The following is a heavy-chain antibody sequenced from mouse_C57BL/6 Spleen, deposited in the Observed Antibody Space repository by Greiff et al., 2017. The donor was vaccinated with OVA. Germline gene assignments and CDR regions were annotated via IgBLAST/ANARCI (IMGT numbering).Heavy chain of an antibody. D-gene: IGHD2-4*01. V-gene: IGHV1-82*01. CDR2: IYPGDGDT. CDR3: ARDYDYDVGFAY. J-gene: IGHJ3*01. Sequence: VKLQESGPELVKPGASVKISCKASGYAFSSSWMNWVKQRPGKGLEWIGRIYPGDGDTNYNGKFKGKATLTADKSSSTAYMQLSSLTSEDSAVYFCARDYDYDVGFAYWGQGTLVTVSA. CDR1: GYAFSSSW.